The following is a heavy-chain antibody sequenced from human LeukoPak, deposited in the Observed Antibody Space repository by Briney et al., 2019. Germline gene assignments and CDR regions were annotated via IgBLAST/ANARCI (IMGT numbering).Heavy chain of an antibody. J-gene: IGHJ4*02. CDR2: VSPGDSDT. CDR1: GYSFTTYR. CDR3: ARHLDDSSGYYYRTMYYFDY. V-gene: IGHV5-51*01. D-gene: IGHD3-22*01. Sequence: GGSLQISCPGSGYSFTTYRIGWVRQMPGKGLEWMGVVSPGDSDTRYSPSFQGQVTISADKSISTAYLQWSSLKASDTAMYYCARHLDDSSGYYYRTMYYFDYGGQGTLVTVSS.